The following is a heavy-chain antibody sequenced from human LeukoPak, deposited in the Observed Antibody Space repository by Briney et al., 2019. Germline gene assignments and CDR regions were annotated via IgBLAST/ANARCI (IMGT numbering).Heavy chain of an antibody. V-gene: IGHV1-69*05. J-gene: IGHJ4*02. CDR3: ARAFCSGGSCYSIDY. D-gene: IGHD2-15*01. Sequence: GASVKVSCKASGYTFTSYGISWVRQAPGQGLEWMGRIIPIFGTANYAQKFQGRVTITTDEYTSTAYMELSSLRSEDTAVYYCARAFCSGGSCYSIDYWGQGTLVTVSS. CDR2: IIPIFGTA. CDR1: GYTFTSYG.